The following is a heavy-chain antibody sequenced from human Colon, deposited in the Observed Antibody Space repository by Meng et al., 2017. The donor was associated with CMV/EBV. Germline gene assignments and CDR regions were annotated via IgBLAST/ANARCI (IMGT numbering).Heavy chain of an antibody. Sequence: GESLKISCAASGFTFDDYTMNWVRQAPGKGLEWVAVISWDGSSKTYADSVRGRFTVSRDNSNNSLVLQLNSLRTEDTVLYFCAKGTAATTVPDFDYWGQGTLVTVSS. J-gene: IGHJ4*02. D-gene: IGHD4-17*01. CDR2: ISWDGSSK. CDR1: GFTFDDYT. CDR3: AKGTAATTVPDFDY. V-gene: IGHV3-43*01.